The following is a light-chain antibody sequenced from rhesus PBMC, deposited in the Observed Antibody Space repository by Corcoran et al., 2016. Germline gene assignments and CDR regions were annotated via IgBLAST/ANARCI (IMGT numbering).Light chain of an antibody. CDR1: QGISSW. J-gene: IGKJ2*01. Sequence: DIQMTQSPSSLSASVGDRVTITCQASQGISSWLAWYPQKTGKAPKLLIYAASSLQSGVPSRFGGLGSGTDFTLTIRSLQPEDFATYYCQQHNSYPYSFGQGTKVEIK. V-gene: IGKV1-33*02. CDR2: AAS. CDR3: QQHNSYPYS.